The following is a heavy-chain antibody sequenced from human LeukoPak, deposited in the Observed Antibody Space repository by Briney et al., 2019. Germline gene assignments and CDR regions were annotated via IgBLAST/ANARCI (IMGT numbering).Heavy chain of an antibody. CDR2: FSYSGST. D-gene: IGHD7-27*01. Sequence: SETLSLTCTVSRGSISNYYWGWIRQPPGKGLEWIGFFSYSGSTNYNPSLKSQVTISVDTSKNQFSLKLTSVTAADTAVYYCARDGPGDVGFDYWGQGTLVTVSS. J-gene: IGHJ4*02. CDR3: ARDGPGDVGFDY. V-gene: IGHV4-59*01. CDR1: RGSISNYY.